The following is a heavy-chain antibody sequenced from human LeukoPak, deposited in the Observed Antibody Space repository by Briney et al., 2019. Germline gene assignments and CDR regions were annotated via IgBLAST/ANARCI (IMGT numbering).Heavy chain of an antibody. CDR2: INPGGDNT. D-gene: IGHD1-1*01. CDR3: ARHTTGYNSPRDSFNI. Sequence: ASVKVSCKASGYTFTNYYIHWVRQAPGQGLEWMGLINPGGDNTNYAQNFQGRVTMTRDVSTSTVYMELSSLRSEDTAVYYCARHTTGYNSPRDSFNIWGQGTMVTVSS. V-gene: IGHV1-46*01. J-gene: IGHJ3*02. CDR1: GYTFTNYY.